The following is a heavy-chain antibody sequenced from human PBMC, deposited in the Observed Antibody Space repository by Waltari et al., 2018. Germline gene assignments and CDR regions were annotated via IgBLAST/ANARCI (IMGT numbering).Heavy chain of an antibody. CDR2: ISSSSSYI. CDR1: GFTFSTYS. Sequence: EVQLVESGGGLVKPGGSQRLSCAASGFTFSTYSMNWVRQAPGKGLEWFSSISSSSSYIYYADAVKGRFTISRDNAKNSLSLQMNSRRAEDTAVYYCARAHSYGSSDYYYMDVWGNGTTVTVSS. J-gene: IGHJ6*03. V-gene: IGHV3-21*02. CDR3: ARAHSYGSSDYYYMDV. D-gene: IGHD5-18*01.